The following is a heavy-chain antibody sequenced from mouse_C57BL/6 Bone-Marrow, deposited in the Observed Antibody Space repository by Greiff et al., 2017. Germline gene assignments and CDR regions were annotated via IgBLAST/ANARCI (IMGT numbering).Heavy chain of an antibody. CDR2: ISDGGSYT. CDR3: ARDYYGSSWFAY. D-gene: IGHD1-1*01. CDR1: GFTFSSYA. V-gene: IGHV5-4*01. J-gene: IGHJ3*01. Sequence: EVQLVESGGGLVKPGGSLKLSCAASGFTFSSYAMSWVRQTPEKRLEWVATISDGGSYTYYPDNVKGRFTISRDNAKNNLYLQMSHLKSEDTARYYGARDYYGSSWFAYWGQGTLVTVSA.